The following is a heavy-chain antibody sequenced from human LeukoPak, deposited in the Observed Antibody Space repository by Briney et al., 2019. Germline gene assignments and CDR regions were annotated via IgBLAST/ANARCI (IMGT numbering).Heavy chain of an antibody. CDR2: ISGSGGST. V-gene: IGHV3-23*01. D-gene: IGHD2-15*01. J-gene: IGHJ6*03. Sequence: GGSLRLSCAASGFTFSSYAMSWVRQAPGKGLEWVSAISGSGGSTYYADSVKGRFTISRDNSKNTLYLQMNSLRAEDTAIYYCAKVGCSGGSCPLYYYYYYMDVWGKGTTVTVSS. CDR1: GFTFSSYA. CDR3: AKVGCSGGSCPLYYYYYYMDV.